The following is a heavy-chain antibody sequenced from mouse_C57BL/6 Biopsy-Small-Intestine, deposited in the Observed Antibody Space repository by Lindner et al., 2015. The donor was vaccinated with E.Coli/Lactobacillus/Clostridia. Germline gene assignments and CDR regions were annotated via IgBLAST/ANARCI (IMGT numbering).Heavy chain of an antibody. J-gene: IGHJ4*01. V-gene: IGHV14-2*02. CDR2: INPNNGGA. D-gene: IGHD1-1*02. Sequence: SVKVSCKASGYNLIGYYVHWVRQAPGQGLEWMGWINPNNGGANYAPKFQGRVTMTSDTSSSTAYLELSSLRSDDTAVYYCARVFLGGVGATSLHYWGQGTLVTVSS. CDR1: GYNLIGYY. CDR3: ARVFLGGVGATSLHY.